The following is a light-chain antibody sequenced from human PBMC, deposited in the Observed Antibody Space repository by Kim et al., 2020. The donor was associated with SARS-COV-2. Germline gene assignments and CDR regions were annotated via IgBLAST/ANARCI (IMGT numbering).Light chain of an antibody. V-gene: IGKV1-5*01. CDR1: QGIGGW. J-gene: IGKJ5*01. CDR2: AAS. Sequence: ASVGERVTIACRASQGIGGWLAWYQQKPGKAPKLLIYAASSVESGVPSRFSGRGSGAECTLTISSLQPDDAATYYCQHQSTYPLAFGQGTRLEIK. CDR3: QHQSTYPLA.